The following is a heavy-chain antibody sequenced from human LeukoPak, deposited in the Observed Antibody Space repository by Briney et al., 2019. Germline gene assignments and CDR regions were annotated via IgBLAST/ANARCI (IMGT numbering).Heavy chain of an antibody. D-gene: IGHD6-13*01. Sequence: SQTLSLTCAISGDSVSSNSAAWNWIRQSPSRGLEWLGRTYYRSKWYNDYAVSVKSRTTTNPDTSKNQFSLQLNSVTPEDTAVYYCARDGIAAAGTGSATDYFDYWGQGTLVTVSS. CDR1: GDSVSSNSAA. CDR3: ARDGIAAAGTGSATDYFDY. V-gene: IGHV6-1*01. J-gene: IGHJ4*02. CDR2: TYYRSKWYN.